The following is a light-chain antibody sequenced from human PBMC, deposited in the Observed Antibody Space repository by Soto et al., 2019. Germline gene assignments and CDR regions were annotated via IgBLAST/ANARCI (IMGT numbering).Light chain of an antibody. Sequence: DIVMTQSPDSLAVSLGERATINCKSSQSVLDSSNNKNYLAWYQQKPGQPPKLLIYWASTRESGVPDRFSGSGSGTDFTLTISSLQAEDVAVYYCQHYYSPPLTFGGGTKVDIK. CDR1: QSVLDSSNNKNY. CDR3: QHYYSPPLT. V-gene: IGKV4-1*01. CDR2: WAS. J-gene: IGKJ4*01.